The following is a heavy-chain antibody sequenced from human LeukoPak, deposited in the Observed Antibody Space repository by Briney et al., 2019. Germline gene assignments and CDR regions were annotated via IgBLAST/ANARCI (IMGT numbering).Heavy chain of an antibody. D-gene: IGHD2/OR15-2a*01. V-gene: IGHV3-21*01. CDR3: ARVHFGEYGVGY. CDR1: GFTFSTYS. Sequence: GGSLRLSCAASGFTFSTYSMNWVRQAPGKGLEWVSSISSSGDYIYYADSVKGRFTISRDNAKNSLYLQMNGLRAEDTAVYYCARVHFGEYGVGYWGQGTLVIVSS. CDR2: ISSSGDYI. J-gene: IGHJ4*02.